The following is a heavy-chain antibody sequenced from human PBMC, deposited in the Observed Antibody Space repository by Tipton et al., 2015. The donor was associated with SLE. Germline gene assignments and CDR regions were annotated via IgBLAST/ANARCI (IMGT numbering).Heavy chain of an antibody. D-gene: IGHD6-6*01. J-gene: IGHJ2*01. V-gene: IGHV4-34*01. Sequence: GSLRLSCAVYGGSLSGYFWSWIRQPPGKGLEWIGEINHSGSTNYNPSLKSRVTISVDTSKNQLSLKLTSVTAADTAVYYCARVVLGLRQVGYWYFDLWGRGTPVTVSS. CDR1: GGSLSGYF. CDR2: INHSGST. CDR3: ARVVLGLRQVGYWYFDL.